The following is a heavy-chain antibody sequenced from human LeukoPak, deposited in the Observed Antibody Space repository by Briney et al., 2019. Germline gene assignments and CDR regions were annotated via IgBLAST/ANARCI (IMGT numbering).Heavy chain of an antibody. Sequence: PGGSLRLSCTASGFTFSSYAMSWVRQAPGKGLEWVSAISGSGGSTYYADSVKGRFTISRDNSKNTLYLQMNSLRAEDTAVYYCAKEGTVVIGYYYYYGMDVWGQGTTVTVSS. D-gene: IGHD4-23*01. CDR1: GFTFSSYA. CDR2: ISGSGGST. J-gene: IGHJ6*02. CDR3: AKEGTVVIGYYYYYGMDV. V-gene: IGHV3-23*01.